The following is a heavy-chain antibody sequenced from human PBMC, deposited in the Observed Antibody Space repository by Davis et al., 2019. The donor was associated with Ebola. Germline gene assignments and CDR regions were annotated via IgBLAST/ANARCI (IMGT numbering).Heavy chain of an antibody. Sequence: ASVKVSCKASGYTFTGYYMHWVRQAPGQGLEWMGRINPNGGDPKNAQKLQGRVTMTRDTSISTGYMGLSRLRSDDTAVYYCARGGVRLWLLFDYWGQGTLVTVSS. D-gene: IGHD5-18*01. V-gene: IGHV1-2*06. CDR2: INPNGGDP. CDR1: GYTFTGYY. CDR3: ARGGVRLWLLFDY. J-gene: IGHJ4*02.